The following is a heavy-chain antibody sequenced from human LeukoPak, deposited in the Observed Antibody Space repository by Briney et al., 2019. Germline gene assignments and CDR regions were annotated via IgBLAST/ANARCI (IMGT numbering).Heavy chain of an antibody. D-gene: IGHD3-22*01. Sequence: SETLSLTCTVSGGSISSSSYCWGWIRQPPGKGLEWIGSIYYSGSTYYNPSLKSRVTISVDTSKNQFSLKLSSVTAADTAVYYCARDYYDSSGPFDYWGQGTLVTVSS. CDR1: GGSISSSSYC. CDR2: IYYSGST. CDR3: ARDYYDSSGPFDY. J-gene: IGHJ4*02. V-gene: IGHV4-39*07.